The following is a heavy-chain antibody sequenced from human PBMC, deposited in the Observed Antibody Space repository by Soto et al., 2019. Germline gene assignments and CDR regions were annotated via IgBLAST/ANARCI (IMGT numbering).Heavy chain of an antibody. J-gene: IGHJ6*02. CDR2: ISGSGGST. V-gene: IGHV3-23*01. Sequence: EVQLLESGGGLVQPGGSLRLSCAASGFTFSSYAMSWVRQAPGKGLEWVSAISGSGGSTYYADSVKGRFTISRENAKNSLYLQVNSLRVGDTAVYYCARGHSRDGAYYYYYGMDVWGQGTTVTVSS. CDR1: GFTFSSYA. CDR3: ARGHSRDGAYYYYYGMDV. D-gene: IGHD1-26*01.